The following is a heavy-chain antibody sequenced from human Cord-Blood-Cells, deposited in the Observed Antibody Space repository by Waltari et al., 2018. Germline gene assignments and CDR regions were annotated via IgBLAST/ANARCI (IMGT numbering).Heavy chain of an antibody. D-gene: IGHD7-27*01. J-gene: IGHJ4*02. V-gene: IGHV2-5*02. CDR3: AHPSKLGYYFDY. CDR1: GFSLSTSGVG. CDR2: IYWDDDK. Sequence: QITLKESGPTLVKPTQTLTLTCTFSGFSLSTSGVGVGWIRQPPGKALEWLAPIYWDDDKRYSPSLKSRLTITKDTSKNQVVLTMTNMDPVDTATYYCAHPSKLGYYFDYWGQGTLVTVSS.